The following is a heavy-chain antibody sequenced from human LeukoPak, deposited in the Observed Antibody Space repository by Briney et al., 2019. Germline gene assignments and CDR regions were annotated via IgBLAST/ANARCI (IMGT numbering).Heavy chain of an antibody. D-gene: IGHD3-22*01. V-gene: IGHV1-18*01. CDR1: GYTFTSYG. CDR2: ISAYNGNT. J-gene: IGHJ2*01. CDR3: ARDRRYYDSSGLLPFDL. Sequence: GASVKVSCKASGYTFTSYGISWVRRAPGQGLEWMGWISAYNGNTNYAQKLQGRVTMTTDTSTSTAYMELRSLRSDDTAVYYCARDRRYYDSSGLLPFDLWGRGTLVTVSS.